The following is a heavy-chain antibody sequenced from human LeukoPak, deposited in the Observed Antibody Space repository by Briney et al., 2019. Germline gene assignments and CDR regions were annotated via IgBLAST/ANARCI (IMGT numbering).Heavy chain of an antibody. D-gene: IGHD3-9*01. V-gene: IGHV4-59*08. Sequence: SETLSLTCTASGGSISSYYWSWIRQPPGKGLEWIGYIYYSGSTNYNPSLKSRVTISVDTSKNQFSLKLSSVTAEDTAVYYCARYYYDSLAGGAFDIWGQGTMVTVSS. CDR1: GGSISSYY. CDR2: IYYSGST. J-gene: IGHJ3*02. CDR3: ARYYYDSLAGGAFDI.